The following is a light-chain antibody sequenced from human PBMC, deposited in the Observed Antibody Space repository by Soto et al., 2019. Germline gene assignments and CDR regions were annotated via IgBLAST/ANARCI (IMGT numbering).Light chain of an antibody. J-gene: IGKJ1*01. Sequence: EIVLTQAPGTLSLSPGERATLSCRASQSVSSSYLAWYQQKPGQAPRLLIYGASSRATGIPDRFSGSGSGTDFTLTISRLEPEDFAVYYCQQYGSSPVTFGQGKKVEIK. CDR1: QSVSSSY. CDR2: GAS. V-gene: IGKV3-20*01. CDR3: QQYGSSPVT.